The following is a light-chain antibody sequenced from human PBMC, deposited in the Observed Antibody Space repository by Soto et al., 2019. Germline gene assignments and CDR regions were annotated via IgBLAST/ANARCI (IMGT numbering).Light chain of an antibody. CDR3: QQSYRIPPWT. CDR1: QSISTF. V-gene: IGKV1-39*01. Sequence: DIQMTQSPSSLSASVGDRVTITCRASQSISTFFNWYQQRPGKAPELLIYAASNLQSGVPSRFSGSGSGTDFALTISSLQPEDFATYYCQQSYRIPPWTFGQGTKVEIK. J-gene: IGKJ1*01. CDR2: AAS.